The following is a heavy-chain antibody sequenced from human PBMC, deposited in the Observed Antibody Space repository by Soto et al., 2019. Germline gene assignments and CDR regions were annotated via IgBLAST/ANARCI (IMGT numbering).Heavy chain of an antibody. CDR1: GGSISSSSYY. CDR3: ARRSAGGSTSPWGWFDP. D-gene: IGHD2-2*01. CDR2: IYYSGST. V-gene: IGHV4-39*01. J-gene: IGHJ5*02. Sequence: SETLSLTCTVSGGSISSSSYYWGWIRQPPGKGLEWIGSIYYSGSTYYNPSLKSRVTISVDTSKNQFSLKLSSVTAADTAVYYCARRSAGGSTSPWGWFDPWGQGTLVTVSS.